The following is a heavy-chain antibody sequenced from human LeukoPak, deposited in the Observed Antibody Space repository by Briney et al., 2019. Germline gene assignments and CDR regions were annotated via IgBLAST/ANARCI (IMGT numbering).Heavy chain of an antibody. CDR1: GGSISSYY. J-gene: IGHJ4*02. Sequence: SETLSLTCTVSGGSISSYYWSWIRQPAGKGLEWIGSIYYSGSTYYNPSLKSRVTISVDTSKNQFSLKLSSVTAADTAVYYCARHFRSSGPKLPLDYWGQGTLVTVSS. D-gene: IGHD3-22*01. CDR3: ARHFRSSGPKLPLDY. V-gene: IGHV4-59*05. CDR2: IYYSGST.